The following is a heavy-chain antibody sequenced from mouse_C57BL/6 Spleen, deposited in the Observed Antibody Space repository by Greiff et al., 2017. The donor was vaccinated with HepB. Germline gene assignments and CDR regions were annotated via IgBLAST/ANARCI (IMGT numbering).Heavy chain of an antibody. Sequence: VKLQESGPELVKPGASVKISCKASGYAFSSSWMNWVKQRPGKGLEWIGRIYPGDGDTNYNGKFKGKATLTADKSSSTAYMQLSSLTSEDSAVYFCAKTTGGGTWFAYWGQGTLVTVSA. CDR3: AKTTGGGTWFAY. V-gene: IGHV1-82*01. CDR2: IYPGDGDT. J-gene: IGHJ3*01. CDR1: GYAFSSSW.